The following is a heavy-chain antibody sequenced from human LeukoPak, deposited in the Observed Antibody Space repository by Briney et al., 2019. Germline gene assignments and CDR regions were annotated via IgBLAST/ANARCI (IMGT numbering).Heavy chain of an antibody. Sequence: PSETLSLTCTVSGGSISSYYWSWLRQPAGKGLDWIGRIYTSGSTNYNPSLKSRVTMSVDTSKNQFSLKLSSVTAADTAVYYCARAHYDSSGYAFDYWGQGTLVTVSS. J-gene: IGHJ4*02. D-gene: IGHD3-22*01. CDR3: ARAHYDSSGYAFDY. V-gene: IGHV4-4*07. CDR2: IYTSGST. CDR1: GGSISSYY.